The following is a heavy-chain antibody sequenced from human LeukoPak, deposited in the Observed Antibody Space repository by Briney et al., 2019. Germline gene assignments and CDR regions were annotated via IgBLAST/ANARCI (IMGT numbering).Heavy chain of an antibody. Sequence: GGSLRLSCAASGFTFSSYAMHWFRQAPGKGLEWVAVISYDGSNKYYADSVKGRFTISRDNSKNTLYLQMNSLRAEDTAVYYCARGTYSGSYYFDYWGQGTLVTVSS. CDR1: GFTFSSYA. D-gene: IGHD1-26*01. V-gene: IGHV3-30*04. J-gene: IGHJ4*02. CDR3: ARGTYSGSYYFDY. CDR2: ISYDGSNK.